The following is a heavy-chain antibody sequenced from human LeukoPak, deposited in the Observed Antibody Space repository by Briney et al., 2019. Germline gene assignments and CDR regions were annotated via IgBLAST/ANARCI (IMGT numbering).Heavy chain of an antibody. CDR3: TTAALYSGSYDGEMGFDY. Sequence: GESLRHSCSASGFPLSNAWMSWVRQAPGKGLEWVGRIKSKTDGGTTDYAAPVNGRCTISRDDSKNTLYLQMNSLKTEDTAVYYSTTAALYSGSYDGEMGFDYWGQGTLVTVSS. D-gene: IGHD1-26*01. V-gene: IGHV3-15*01. CDR2: IKSKTDGGTT. CDR1: GFPLSNAW. J-gene: IGHJ4*02.